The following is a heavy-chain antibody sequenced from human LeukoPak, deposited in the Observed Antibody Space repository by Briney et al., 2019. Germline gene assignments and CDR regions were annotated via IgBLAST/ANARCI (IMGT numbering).Heavy chain of an antibody. Sequence: ASVKVSCKASGYTFVNYDINWMRQATGQGPEWMGWMNPESGGTGYAQKFQGRVTVTRDNSITTAYMELSGLRLEDTAVYFCTRAIRHQLLSDFWGQGTLVTVSS. D-gene: IGHD5-12*01. CDR3: TRAIRHQLLSDF. J-gene: IGHJ4*02. CDR1: GYTFVNYD. V-gene: IGHV1-8*01. CDR2: MNPESGGT.